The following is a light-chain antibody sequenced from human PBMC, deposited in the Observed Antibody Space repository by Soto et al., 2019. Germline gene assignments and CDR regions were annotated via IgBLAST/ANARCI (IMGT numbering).Light chain of an antibody. CDR2: GAS. Sequence: EIVLTQSPGTLSLSPGERATLSCRASQTVSTNYLAWYQPKPGQAPRLLIYGASSRATGLPDRFSGSGSGTDFILTISTLEPEDFAVYCCQQYGSSPRTFGQGTKLEI. J-gene: IGKJ2*01. V-gene: IGKV3-20*01. CDR3: QQYGSSPRT. CDR1: QTVSTNY.